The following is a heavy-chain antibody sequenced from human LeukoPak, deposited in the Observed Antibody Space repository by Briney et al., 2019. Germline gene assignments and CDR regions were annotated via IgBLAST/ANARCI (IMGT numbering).Heavy chain of an antibody. CDR2: IYHSGST. J-gene: IGHJ4*02. CDR1: GYSISSGYY. D-gene: IGHD1-26*01. Sequence: TASETLSLTCTVSGYSISSGYYWGWIRQPPGKGLEWIGSIYHSGSTYYNPSLKSRVTISVDTSKNQFSLKLSSVTAADTAVYYCATTTIRLGYWGQGTLVTVSS. CDR3: ATTTIRLGY. V-gene: IGHV4-38-2*02.